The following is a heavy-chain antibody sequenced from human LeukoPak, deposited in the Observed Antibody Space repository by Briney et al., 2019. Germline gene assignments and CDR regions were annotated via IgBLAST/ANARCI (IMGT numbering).Heavy chain of an antibody. V-gene: IGHV3-23*01. J-gene: IGHJ2*01. CDR1: GFTFSSYE. CDR3: AKEPMTTVTTYWYFDL. Sequence: GGSLRLSCAASGFTFSSYEMNWVRQAPGKGLEWVSAISGSGGSTYYADSVKGRFTISRDNSKNTLYLQMNSLRAKDTAVYYCAKEPMTTVTTYWYFDLWGRGTLVTVSS. CDR2: ISGSGGST. D-gene: IGHD4-17*01.